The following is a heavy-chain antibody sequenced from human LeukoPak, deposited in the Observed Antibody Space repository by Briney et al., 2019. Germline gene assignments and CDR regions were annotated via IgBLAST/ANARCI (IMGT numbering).Heavy chain of an antibody. CDR2: INHSGST. CDR1: GGSFSGYY. CDR3: ARVLMPYGSGNYRARPHWFDP. J-gene: IGHJ5*02. Sequence: SETLSLTCAVYGGSFSGYYWSWIRQPPGKGLEWIGEINHSGSTNYNPSLKSRVTISVDTSKNQFSLKLSSVTAADTAVYYCARVLMPYGSGNYRARPHWFDPWGQGTLVTVSS. D-gene: IGHD3-10*01. V-gene: IGHV4-34*01.